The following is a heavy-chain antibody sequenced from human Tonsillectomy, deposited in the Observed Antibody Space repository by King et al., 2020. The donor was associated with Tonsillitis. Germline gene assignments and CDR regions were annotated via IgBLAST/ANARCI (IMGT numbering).Heavy chain of an antibody. Sequence: VQLQESGPGLVKPSQTLSLTCTVSIGSITGGTYYWSWIRHHPGKCLEWIGYIYDSENTYYNPSLKSRLTISLATSKNQFSLKLTAVTAADTAIYYCVRYEGGVFDPWGQGTLVTVSS. CDR1: IGSITGGTYY. D-gene: IGHD2-15*01. J-gene: IGHJ5*02. CDR2: IYDSENT. CDR3: VRYEGGVFDP. V-gene: IGHV4-31*03.